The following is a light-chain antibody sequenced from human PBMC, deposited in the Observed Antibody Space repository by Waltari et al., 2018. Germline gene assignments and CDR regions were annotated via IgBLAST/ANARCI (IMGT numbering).Light chain of an antibody. J-gene: IGLJ2*01. CDR2: EVD. CDR3: SSYAGSNKLI. CDR1: SSAIGAYKY. V-gene: IGLV2-8*01. Sequence: QSALTQPPSASGSPGQTVIISCTGHSSAIGAYKYVSWYQQIPGRAPALIISEVDRRPPGVPDRFSGSKSGNTASLTVSGLQTEDEGDYYCSSYAGSNKLIFGGVTKLTVL.